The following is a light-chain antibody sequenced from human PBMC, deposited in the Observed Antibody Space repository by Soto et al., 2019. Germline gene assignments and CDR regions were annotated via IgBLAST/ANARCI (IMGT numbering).Light chain of an antibody. CDR1: QSVSSY. Sequence: EIVLTQSPATLSSSPGERATLSCRASQSVSSYLAWYQQKPGQAPRLLIYDASNRATGIPAGFSGSGSGTDFTLTISSLEPEDFAVYYCQQRSNWPTFGGGTKVEIK. CDR3: QQRSNWPT. J-gene: IGKJ4*01. CDR2: DAS. V-gene: IGKV3-11*01.